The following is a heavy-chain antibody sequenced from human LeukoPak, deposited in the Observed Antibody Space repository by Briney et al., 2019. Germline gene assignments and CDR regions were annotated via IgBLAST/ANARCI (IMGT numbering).Heavy chain of an antibody. CDR2: ISAYNGDT. Sequence: ASVKVSCKASGYTFTSYGISWVRLAPGQGLEWMGWISAYNGDTNCAQKLQDRVTMTTDTSTSTAYMELRSLRSDDTAVYYCARGRKDYGDYYFDYWGQGILVTVSS. CDR3: ARGRKDYGDYYFDY. D-gene: IGHD4-17*01. V-gene: IGHV1-18*01. CDR1: GYTFTSYG. J-gene: IGHJ4*02.